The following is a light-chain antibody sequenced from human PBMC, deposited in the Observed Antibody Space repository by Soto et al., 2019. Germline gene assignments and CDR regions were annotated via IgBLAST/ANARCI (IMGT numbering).Light chain of an antibody. CDR3: CSYAGSSTYVV. J-gene: IGLJ2*01. Sequence: QSALTQPASVSGSPGQSITISCTGTSSDVGSYNLVSWYQQHPAKAPKLMIYEGSKRPSGVSNRFSGSKSGNTASLTISGLQAEDEGDYYCCSYAGSSTYVVFGGGTKLTVL. CDR1: SSDVGSYNL. CDR2: EGS. V-gene: IGLV2-23*01.